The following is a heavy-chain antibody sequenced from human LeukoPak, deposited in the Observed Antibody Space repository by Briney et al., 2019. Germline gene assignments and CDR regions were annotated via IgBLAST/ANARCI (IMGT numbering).Heavy chain of an antibody. Sequence: SETLSLTCTVSGGSISSYYWSWIRQPPGKGLEWIGDIYYSGSTNYNPSLKSRVTISVDTSKNQFSLKLSSVTAADTAVYYCARRHAILTGYYDYWGQGTLVTVSS. CDR1: GGSISSYY. J-gene: IGHJ4*02. V-gene: IGHV4-59*01. D-gene: IGHD3-9*01. CDR3: ARRHAILTGYYDY. CDR2: IYYSGST.